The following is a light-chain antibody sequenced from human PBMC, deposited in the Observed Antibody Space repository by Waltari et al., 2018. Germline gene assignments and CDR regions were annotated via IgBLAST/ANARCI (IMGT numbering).Light chain of an antibody. CDR1: QDISNY. J-gene: IGKJ3*01. CDR3: QQLNSA. CDR2: AAS. Sequence: IQLTQSPSSLSASVGDSGTITCRASQDISNYLAWYQEKPGNAPKVLISAASTLQSVVPSRFSGSGSGTDFTLTIISLQPEDFATYYCQQLNSAFGPGTKVDIK. V-gene: IGKV1-9*01.